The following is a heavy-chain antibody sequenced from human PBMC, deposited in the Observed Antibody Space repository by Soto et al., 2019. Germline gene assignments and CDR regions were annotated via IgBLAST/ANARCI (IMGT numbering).Heavy chain of an antibody. D-gene: IGHD4-17*01. Sequence: QLQLQESGSGLVKPSQTLSLTCAVSGGSISSGGYSWSWIRQPPGKGLEWIGYIYHSGSTYYNPSLKSRVXXXVXXSKNQFSLKLSSVTAADTAVYYCARAMTTVTTIDSWGQGTLVTVSS. CDR3: ARAMTTVTTIDS. V-gene: IGHV4-30-2*01. CDR2: IYHSGST. CDR1: GGSISSGGYS. J-gene: IGHJ4*02.